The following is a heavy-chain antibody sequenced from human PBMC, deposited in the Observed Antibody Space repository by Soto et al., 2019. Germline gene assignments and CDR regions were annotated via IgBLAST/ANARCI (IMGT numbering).Heavy chain of an antibody. CDR2: ISWNSGSI. Sequence: EVQLVESGGGLVQPGRSLRLSCAASGFTFDDYAMQWVRQAPGKGLEWVSGISWNSGSIGYADSVKGRFTISRDNAKNSLYLQMNSLRAEDTALYYCAKVPPGYSSGWYSKWGQGTLVTVSS. J-gene: IGHJ4*02. CDR1: GFTFDDYA. D-gene: IGHD6-19*01. V-gene: IGHV3-9*01. CDR3: AKVPPGYSSGWYSK.